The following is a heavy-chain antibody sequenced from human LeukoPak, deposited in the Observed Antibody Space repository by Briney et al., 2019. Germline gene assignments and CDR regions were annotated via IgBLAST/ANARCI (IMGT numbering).Heavy chain of an antibody. CDR1: GYTFTGYY. V-gene: IGHV1-2*02. Sequence: ASVKVSCKASGYTFTGYYMHWVRQAPGQGLEWMGWINPNSGGTNYAQKFQGRVTMTRDTSISTAYMELSRLRSDDTAVYYCARDLSSSWYDGLHYFDYWGQGTLVTVSS. CDR2: INPNSGGT. J-gene: IGHJ4*02. D-gene: IGHD6-13*01. CDR3: ARDLSSSWYDGLHYFDY.